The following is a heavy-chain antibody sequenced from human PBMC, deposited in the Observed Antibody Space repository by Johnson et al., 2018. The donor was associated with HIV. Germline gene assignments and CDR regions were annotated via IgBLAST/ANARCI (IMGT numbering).Heavy chain of an antibody. Sequence: QVQLVESGGGLVKPGGSLRLSCAASGFIFSDYYMNWIRQAPGKGLEWVSYFSSSGTTIYYADSVKGRFTISRDNANNSLYLQMNSLRAEDTAVYYCARGLRLDDAFDIWGQGTMVTVSS. CDR3: ARGLRLDDAFDI. CDR2: FSSSGTTI. CDR1: GFIFSDYY. D-gene: IGHD4-11*01. J-gene: IGHJ3*02. V-gene: IGHV3-11*04.